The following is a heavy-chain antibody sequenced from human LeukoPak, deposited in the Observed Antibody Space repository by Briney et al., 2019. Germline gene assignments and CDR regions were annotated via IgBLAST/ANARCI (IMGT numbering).Heavy chain of an antibody. D-gene: IGHD2-15*01. CDR2: IIPIFGTA. Sequence: SVKVSCKASGGTFSSYAISWVRQAPGQGLEWMGGIIPIFGTANYAQKFQGRVTIAADESTSTAYMELSSLRSEDTAVYYCAREVVVVAAATPYYYGMDVWGQGTTVTVSS. CDR1: GGTFSSYA. CDR3: AREVVVVAAATPYYYGMDV. J-gene: IGHJ6*02. V-gene: IGHV1-69*13.